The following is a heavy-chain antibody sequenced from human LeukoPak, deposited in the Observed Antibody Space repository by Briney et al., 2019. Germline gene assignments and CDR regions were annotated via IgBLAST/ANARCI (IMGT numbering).Heavy chain of an antibody. J-gene: IGHJ4*02. CDR3: ARYVSVGATSDYFDY. CDR2: IHTSGNT. CDR1: GGSISSGSYC. Sequence: PSETLSLTCTVSGGSISSGSYCWSWIRQPAGKGLEWIGHIHTSGNTNYNPSLKSRVTISVDTSKNQFSLKLSSVTAADTAVYYCARYVSVGATSDYFDYWGQGTLVTVSS. V-gene: IGHV4-61*09. D-gene: IGHD1-26*01.